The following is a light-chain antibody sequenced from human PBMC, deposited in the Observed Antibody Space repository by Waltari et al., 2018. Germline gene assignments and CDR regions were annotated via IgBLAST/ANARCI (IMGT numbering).Light chain of an antibody. J-gene: IGKJ3*01. CDR2: DAS. Sequence: EIVLTQSQATLSLSPGERATLSCRASQSVSSNLVWNQQKPGQAPRLLIYDASNRATDIPAMFSGSGSGTDFTLTISSLEPEDFAVYYCQQRGDWSRTFGPGTKVEIK. V-gene: IGKV3-11*01. CDR3: QQRGDWSRT. CDR1: QSVSSN.